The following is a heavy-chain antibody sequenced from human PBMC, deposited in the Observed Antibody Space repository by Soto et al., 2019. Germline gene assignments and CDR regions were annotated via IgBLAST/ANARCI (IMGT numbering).Heavy chain of an antibody. CDR3: ARAMGWQLVHPHDAFDI. J-gene: IGHJ3*02. D-gene: IGHD6-6*01. V-gene: IGHV1-8*01. CDR1: GYTFTSYD. CDR2: MNPNSGNT. Sequence: ASVKVSCKASGYTFTSYDINWVRQATGQGLEWMGWMNPNSGNTGYAQKFQGRVTMTRNTSISTAYMELSSLRSEDTAVYYCARAMGWQLVHPHDAFDIWGQGTMVTVS.